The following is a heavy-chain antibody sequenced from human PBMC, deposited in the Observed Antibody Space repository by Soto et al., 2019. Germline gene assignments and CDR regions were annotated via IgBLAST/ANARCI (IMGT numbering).Heavy chain of an antibody. CDR2: IYYSGST. CDR1: GGSISSGGYY. D-gene: IGHD3-10*01. Sequence: QVQLQESGPGLVKPSQTLSLTCTVSGGSISSGGYYWSWIRQHPGKGLEWIGYIYYSGSTYYNPSLKSRVTISVDTSKNQFSRKLSSVTAADTAVYYCARVHRQIFGELLFRLGTVFDYWGQGTLVTVSS. J-gene: IGHJ4*02. V-gene: IGHV4-31*03. CDR3: ARVHRQIFGELLFRLGTVFDY.